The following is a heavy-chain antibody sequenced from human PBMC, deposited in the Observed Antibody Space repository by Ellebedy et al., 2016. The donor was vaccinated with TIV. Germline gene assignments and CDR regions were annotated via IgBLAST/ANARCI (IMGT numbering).Heavy chain of an antibody. CDR3: AGGVYDILTGYYYHGMDV. CDR2: ISWDGGST. D-gene: IGHD3-9*01. CDR1: GFTFDDYT. V-gene: IGHV3-43*01. Sequence: GESLKISCAASGFTFDDYTMHWVRQAPGQGLEWVSLISWDGGSTYYADSVKGRFTISRDNSKNSLYLQMNSLRTEDTALYYCAGGVYDILTGYYYHGMDVWGQGTTVTVSS. J-gene: IGHJ6*02.